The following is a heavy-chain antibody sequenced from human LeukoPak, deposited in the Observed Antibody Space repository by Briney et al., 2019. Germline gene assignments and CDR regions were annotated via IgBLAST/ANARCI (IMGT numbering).Heavy chain of an antibody. Sequence: PGGSLRLSCAASGFTVSSNYMSWVRQAPGKGLEWVSAISGSGGSTYYADSVKGRFTISRDNSKNTLYLQMNSLRAEDTAVYYCAKCPTYYYDSSGSNWFDPWGQGTLVTVSS. CDR2: ISGSGGST. D-gene: IGHD3-22*01. V-gene: IGHV3-23*01. CDR3: AKCPTYYYDSSGSNWFDP. CDR1: GFTVSSNY. J-gene: IGHJ5*02.